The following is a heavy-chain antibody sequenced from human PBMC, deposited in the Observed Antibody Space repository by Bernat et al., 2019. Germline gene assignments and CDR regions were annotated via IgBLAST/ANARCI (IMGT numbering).Heavy chain of an antibody. D-gene: IGHD4-17*01. CDR1: RFTFINGW. CDR3: TTDQLRYTNFDY. Sequence: CAASRFTFINGWMSWVRQATVKGLEWFRRFKSQTDGGTTEYAAPGKGRFTLSRDDSKNTLFLQMNSLKTEDTAVYYCTTDQLRYTNFDYWGQGTL. CDR2: FKSQTDGGTT. V-gene: IGHV3-15*01. J-gene: IGHJ4*02.